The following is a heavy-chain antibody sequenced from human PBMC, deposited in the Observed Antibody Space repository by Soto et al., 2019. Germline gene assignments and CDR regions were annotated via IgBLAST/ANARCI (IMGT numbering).Heavy chain of an antibody. J-gene: IGHJ4*02. D-gene: IGHD2-15*01. CDR3: ARGMTPLGAPAWYYFDS. V-gene: IGHV4-4*07. CDR2: FSLSGTT. CDR1: SASITGSSY. Sequence: PSETLSFTCTVSSASITGSSYWSWIRQPAGKGLEWIGRFSLSGTTNYNPSLRGRVTMSADVSKNQFSLRLTSVTAADTALYYCARGMTPLGAPAWYYFDSWGQGTLVTVSS.